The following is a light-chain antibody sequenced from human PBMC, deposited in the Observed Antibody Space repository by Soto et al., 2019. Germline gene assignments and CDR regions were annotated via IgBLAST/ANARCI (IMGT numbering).Light chain of an antibody. CDR1: QGISSY. CDR2: AAP. V-gene: IGKV1-9*01. Sequence: DIQLTQSPSFLSASVGDRVTITCRASQGISSYLAWYQQRAGKAPKFLMYAAPTLQSGVPSRFSGSRSGTEFALTISSLHPEDFATYYCKQFKNYPLPFGGGTKVDIK. CDR3: KQFKNYPLP. J-gene: IGKJ4*01.